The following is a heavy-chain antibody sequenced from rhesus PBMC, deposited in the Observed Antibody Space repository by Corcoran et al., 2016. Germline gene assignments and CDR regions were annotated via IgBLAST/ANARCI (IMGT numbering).Heavy chain of an antibody. Sequence: QVQLQESGPGLVKPSETLSLTCTVSGGSISGYYWSWIRQPPGKGLGWIGIIDGNSPATTYNPSLSSRVTLSKDTSKNQFSLKLSSVTAADTAVYYCARVFRYNIWTGYSPYWYFDLWGPGTPITISS. D-gene: IGHD3-3*01. V-gene: IGHV4-81*01. CDR1: GGSISGYY. CDR3: ARVFRYNIWTGYSPYWYFDL. J-gene: IGHJ2*01. CDR2: IDGNSPAT.